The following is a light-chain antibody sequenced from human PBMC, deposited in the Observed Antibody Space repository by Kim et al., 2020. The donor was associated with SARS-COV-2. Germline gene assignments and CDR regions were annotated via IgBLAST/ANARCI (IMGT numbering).Light chain of an antibody. Sequence: AIRLTQSPPSLSSSAGDGVTFACRASHFISTSLAWYQQHPGKAPKLLIYAASTVQSGVPSRFSASGSGTDFTLTISHLQSEDFATYYCQQYFNGTLTFGGGTKVDI. CDR3: QQYFNGTLT. J-gene: IGKJ4*01. CDR2: AAS. CDR1: HFISTS. V-gene: IGKV1-8*01.